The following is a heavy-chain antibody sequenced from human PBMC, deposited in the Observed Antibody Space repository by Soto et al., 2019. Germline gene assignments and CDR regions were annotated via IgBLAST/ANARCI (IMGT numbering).Heavy chain of an antibody. CDR1: GFTFSSYS. CDR3: ARERGDYGDTGWFDP. J-gene: IGHJ5*02. V-gene: IGHV3-21*01. CDR2: ISSSSSYI. D-gene: IGHD4-17*01. Sequence: GGSLRLSCAASGFTFSSYSMNWVRQAPGKGLEWVSSISSSSSYIYYADSVKGRFTISRDNAKNSLYLQMNSLRAEDTAVYYCARERGDYGDTGWFDPWGQGTLVTVPQ.